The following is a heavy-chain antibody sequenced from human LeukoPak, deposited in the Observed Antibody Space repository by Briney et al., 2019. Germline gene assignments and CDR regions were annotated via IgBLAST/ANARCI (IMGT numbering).Heavy chain of an antibody. V-gene: IGHV1-2*02. J-gene: IGHJ5*02. D-gene: IGHD3-10*01. Sequence: ASVKVSCKASGYTFTGYYIHWVRQAPGQGLEWMGWISPNSGDTNYAQKFQGRVTMTRDTSISTAYRELSSLRSDDTAVYYCTRNGPGLNWFDPWGQGTLVTVSS. CDR1: GYTFTGYY. CDR3: TRNGPGLNWFDP. CDR2: ISPNSGDT.